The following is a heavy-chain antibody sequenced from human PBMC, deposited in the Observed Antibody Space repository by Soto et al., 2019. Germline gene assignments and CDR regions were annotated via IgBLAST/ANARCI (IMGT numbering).Heavy chain of an antibody. CDR1: GYTFTGNY. Sequence: QVHLVQSGAEVKKPGASVKVSCKASGYTFTGNYIHWVRQAPGQGLEWMGWVNPDNGGTTSAQKFQGRVTMTRDTSVTTAYMQLTKLTSDDTAVYYCARDPRPPSGWLGFWEYGMDVWGQGTTVTGSS. CDR3: ARDPRPPSGWLGFWEYGMDV. J-gene: IGHJ6*02. D-gene: IGHD3-3*01. CDR2: VNPDNGGT. V-gene: IGHV1-2*02.